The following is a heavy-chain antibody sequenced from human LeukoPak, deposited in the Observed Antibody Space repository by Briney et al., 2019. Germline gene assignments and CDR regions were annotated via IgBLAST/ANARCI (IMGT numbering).Heavy chain of an antibody. CDR1: GFTFSRHG. Sequence: PGGSLRLSCAPSGFTFSRHGMHWVRQAPGKGLEWVAMIWSDGSNKYYADSVKGRFTISRDNSRNTVSLQMNSLTAEDTAVYYCARDRGVRDMDHWGQGTLVTVSS. CDR2: IWSDGSNK. V-gene: IGHV3-33*08. D-gene: IGHD2-15*01. J-gene: IGHJ4*02. CDR3: ARDRGVRDMDH.